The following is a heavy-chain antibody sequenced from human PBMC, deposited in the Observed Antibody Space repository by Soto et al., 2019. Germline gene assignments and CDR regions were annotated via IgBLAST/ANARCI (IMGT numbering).Heavy chain of an antibody. D-gene: IGHD6-19*01. CDR2: IKQDGNDK. Sequence: GGSLRLSCAASGFSFSSHWMSWVRQAPGKGLEWVANIKQDGNDKRYVDSVKGRFTISRDNAKSSLYLQMNSLRAEDTAVYYCARCSYSSGLKDSWGQGT. CDR3: ARCSYSSGLKDS. CDR1: GFSFSSHW. V-gene: IGHV3-7*03. J-gene: IGHJ5*01.